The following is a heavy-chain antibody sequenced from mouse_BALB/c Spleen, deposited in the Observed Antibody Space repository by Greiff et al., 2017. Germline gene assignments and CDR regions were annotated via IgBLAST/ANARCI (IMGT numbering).Heavy chain of an antibody. V-gene: IGHV5-6-4*01. J-gene: IGHJ4*01. CDR1: GFTFSSYT. CDR3: TRDHGYGAYAMDY. Sequence: EVHLVESGGGLVKPGGSLKLSCAASGFTFSSYTMSWVRQTPEKRLEWVATISSGGSYTYYPDSVKGRFTISRDNAKNTLYLQMSSLKSEDTAMYYCTRDHGYGAYAMDYWGQGTSVTVSS. CDR2: ISSGGSYT. D-gene: IGHD1-2*01.